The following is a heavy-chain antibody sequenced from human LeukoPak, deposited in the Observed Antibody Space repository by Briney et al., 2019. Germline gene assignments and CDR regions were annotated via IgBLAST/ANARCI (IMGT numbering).Heavy chain of an antibody. Sequence: GGSLRLSCAASGFTFSSYGMHWVRQAPGKGLEWVAFIRYDGSNKYYADSVKGRFTISRDNSKNTLYQQMNSLRAEDTAVYYCAKDREWLDEVDYWGQGTLVTVSS. CDR2: IRYDGSNK. CDR3: AKDREWLDEVDY. D-gene: IGHD6-19*01. V-gene: IGHV3-30*02. CDR1: GFTFSSYG. J-gene: IGHJ4*02.